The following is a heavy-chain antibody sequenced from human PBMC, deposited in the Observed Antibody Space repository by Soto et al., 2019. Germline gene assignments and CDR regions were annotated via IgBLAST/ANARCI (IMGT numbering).Heavy chain of an antibody. CDR1: GGSFSGYY. J-gene: IGHJ6*02. CDR2: INHSGST. Sequence: QVQLQQWGAGLLKPSETLSLTCAVYGGSFSGYYWSWIRQPPGKGLEWIGEINHSGSTNYNPSLKSRVTISVDTSKNQFSLKLSSVTAADTAVYYCARGGSGRITMVRGVIITSATGYGMDVWGQGTTVTVSS. D-gene: IGHD3-10*01. V-gene: IGHV4-34*01. CDR3: ARGGSGRITMVRGVIITSATGYGMDV.